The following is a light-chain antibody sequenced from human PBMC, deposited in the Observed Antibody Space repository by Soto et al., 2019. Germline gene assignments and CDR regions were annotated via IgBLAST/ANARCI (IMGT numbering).Light chain of an antibody. V-gene: IGKV1-33*01. CDR2: DAS. J-gene: IGKJ5*01. CDR3: QQYEDLPT. CDR1: QDIGRF. Sequence: DIQMTQSPSSLSASVGDRVTISCQASQDIGRFLNWYQQKPGKAPKLLICDASKLEPGVPTRFSGSGTGRDFTLTISSLQPEDFATYFCQQYEDLPTFGQGTRLDLK.